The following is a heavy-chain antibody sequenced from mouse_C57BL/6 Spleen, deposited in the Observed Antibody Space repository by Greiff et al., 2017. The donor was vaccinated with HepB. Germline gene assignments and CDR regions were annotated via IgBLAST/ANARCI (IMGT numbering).Heavy chain of an antibody. J-gene: IGHJ2*01. Sequence: EVQLQQSGPELVKPGASVKISCKASGYTFTDYYMNWVKQSHGKSLEWIGDINPNNGGTSYNQKFKGKATLTVDKSSSTAYMELRSLTSEDSAVYYCARSRIYRTFYYFDYWGQGTTLTVSS. V-gene: IGHV1-26*01. D-gene: IGHD2-12*01. CDR3: ARSRIYRTFYYFDY. CDR1: GYTFTDYY. CDR2: INPNNGGT.